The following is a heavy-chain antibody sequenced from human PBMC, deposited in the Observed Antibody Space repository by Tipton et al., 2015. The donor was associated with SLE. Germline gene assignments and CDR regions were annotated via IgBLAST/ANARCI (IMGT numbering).Heavy chain of an antibody. J-gene: IGHJ4*02. CDR2: ITPIFNTA. D-gene: IGHD1-26*01. CDR1: GGTFSRYA. Sequence: QVQLVQSGPEVKKPGSSVKVSCKASGGTFSRYAINWVRQAPGQGLEWMGGITPIFNTAKYAQKFQGRVTITTDESTSTAYMELSSPRSEDTAVYYCARGWTEVGATPSPYGYWGQGTLVTVSS. V-gene: IGHV1-69*01. CDR3: ARGWTEVGATPSPYGY.